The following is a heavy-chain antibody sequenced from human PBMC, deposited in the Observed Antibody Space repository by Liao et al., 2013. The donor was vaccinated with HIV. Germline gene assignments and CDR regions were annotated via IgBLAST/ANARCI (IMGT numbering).Heavy chain of an antibody. Sequence: QVQLVQWGAGLLKPSETLSLTCAVYGGSFSGYYWSWIRQSPGKGLEWIGEINDSGNTNYNPSLKSRVTISMDTSKNQFSLRLRSVTAADTAVYYCARGLWGRVTCEGFVCYYYYYYMDVWGKGTSVTVSS. CDR3: ARGLWGRVTCEGFVCYYYYYYMDV. V-gene: IGHV4-34*01. D-gene: IGHD1-26*01. J-gene: IGHJ6*03. CDR2: INDSGNT. CDR1: GGSFSGYY.